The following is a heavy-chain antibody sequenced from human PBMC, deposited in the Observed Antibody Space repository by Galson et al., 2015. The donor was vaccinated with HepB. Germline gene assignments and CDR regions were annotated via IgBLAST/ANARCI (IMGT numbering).Heavy chain of an antibody. Sequence: PALVKPTQTLTLTCTFSGFSLTTYGVAVGWIRQSPGKALEWLALIYWDDDKRYSPSLKSRLTVTKDTSKSQVALTMTDMDPMDTATYYCAHRWGDYGPFDYWGQGALVTASS. V-gene: IGHV2-5*02. CDR2: IYWDDDK. J-gene: IGHJ4*02. CDR3: AHRWGDYGPFDY. D-gene: IGHD4-17*01. CDR1: GFSLTTYGVA.